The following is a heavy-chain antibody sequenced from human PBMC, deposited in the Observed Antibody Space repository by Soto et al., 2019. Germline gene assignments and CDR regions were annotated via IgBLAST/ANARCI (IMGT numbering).Heavy chain of an antibody. CDR3: ARRHSSSSAFDP. CDR2: VYPGDSYT. V-gene: IGHV5-10-1*01. Sequence: GESLKISCKGSGYSFTSYWITWVRQMPGKGLEWMGIVYPGDSYTNYSPSFQGHVTISADKSISTAYLQWSSLKASDTAMYYCARRHSSSSAFDPWGQGTLVTVSS. CDR1: GYSFTSYW. D-gene: IGHD6-13*01. J-gene: IGHJ5*02.